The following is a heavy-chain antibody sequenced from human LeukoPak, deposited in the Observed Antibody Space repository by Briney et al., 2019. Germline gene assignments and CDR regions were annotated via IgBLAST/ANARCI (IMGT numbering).Heavy chain of an antibody. D-gene: IGHD1-20*01. Sequence: GGSLRLSCAASGFTFSNHALHSVRQAPGKGLEWVSGINSGGDSTYSPDSVKGRFTISRDNSKNTLYLQMNSLRADDTAVYYCAKDLSYNYNYFDSWGQGTLVTVSS. J-gene: IGHJ4*02. V-gene: IGHV3-23*01. CDR1: GFTFSNHA. CDR3: AKDLSYNYNYFDS. CDR2: INSGGDST.